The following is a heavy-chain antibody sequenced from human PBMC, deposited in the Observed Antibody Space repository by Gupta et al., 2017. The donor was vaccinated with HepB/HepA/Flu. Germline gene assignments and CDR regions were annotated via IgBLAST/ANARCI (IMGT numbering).Heavy chain of an antibody. CDR3: ARGSPDTAMVIYYYYGMDV. D-gene: IGHD5-18*01. CDR2: ISSSGSTI. V-gene: IGHV3-48*03. Sequence: EVQLVESGGGLVQPGGSLRLSCADSGFTFRSYEMNWVRQAPGKVLEWVSYISSSGSTIYYADSVKGRFTISRDNAKNSLYLQMNSLRAEDTAVYYCARGSPDTAMVIYYYYGMDVWGQGTTVTVSS. CDR1: GFTFRSYE. J-gene: IGHJ6*02.